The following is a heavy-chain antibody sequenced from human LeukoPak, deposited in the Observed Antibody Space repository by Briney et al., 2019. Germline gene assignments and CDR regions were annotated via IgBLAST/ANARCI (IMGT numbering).Heavy chain of an antibody. J-gene: IGHJ4*02. CDR3: ARASRSRTADFDY. CDR2: IGTAGDT. D-gene: IGHD1-1*01. CDR1: GFTFSSFD. Sequence: GGSLRLSCAASGFTFSSFDMHWVRQVTGKGLEWVSGIGTAGDTYHLDSVKGRFTISRENAKNSLYLQMNSLRAGDTAVYYCARASRSRTADFDYWGQGTLVTVSS. V-gene: IGHV3-13*01.